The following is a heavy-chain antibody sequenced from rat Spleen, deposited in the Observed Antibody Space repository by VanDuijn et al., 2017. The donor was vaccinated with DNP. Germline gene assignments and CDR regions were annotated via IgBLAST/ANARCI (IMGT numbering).Heavy chain of an antibody. J-gene: IGHJ4*01. Sequence: EVQLVESGGDLVQPGRSLKLSCVVSGFTFNNYWMTWIRQVPGKGLEWVASITSSGDSTYYPDSVKGRFTISRDNAKNAQYLRMNSLRSEDTATYYCERNYGPGAMDAWGQGTSVAVSS. V-gene: IGHV5-31*01. CDR1: GFTFNNYW. CDR3: ERNYGPGAMDA. CDR2: ITSSGDST. D-gene: IGHD1-11*01.